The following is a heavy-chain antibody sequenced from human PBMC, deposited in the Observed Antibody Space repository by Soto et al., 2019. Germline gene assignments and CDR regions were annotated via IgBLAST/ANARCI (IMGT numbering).Heavy chain of an antibody. CDR2: INTDGSIT. Sequence: GGSLRLSCAASGFSFSSNWMHWVRRVSGRGLVWVSRINTDGSITDYVDSVKGRFTVSRDNAKNQFSLKLSSVTAADTAVYYCARSAAYSSGWYIVWGQGTLVTVSS. J-gene: IGHJ4*02. V-gene: IGHV3-74*01. CDR1: GFSFSSNW. CDR3: ARSAAYSSGWYIV. D-gene: IGHD6-19*01.